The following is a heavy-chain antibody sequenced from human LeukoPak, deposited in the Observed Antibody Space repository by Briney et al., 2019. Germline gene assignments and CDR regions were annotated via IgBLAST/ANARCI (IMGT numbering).Heavy chain of an antibody. V-gene: IGHV4-59*01. D-gene: IGHD2-8*01. J-gene: IGHJ3*02. CDR1: GGSISSYY. Sequence: PSETLSLTCTVSGGSISSYYWSWIRQPPGKGLEWIGYIYYSGSTNYNPSLKSRVTISVDTSKNQFSLKLSSVTAADTAVYYCARPQGASGVIAFDTWGQGTMVTVSS. CDR2: IYYSGST. CDR3: ARPQGASGVIAFDT.